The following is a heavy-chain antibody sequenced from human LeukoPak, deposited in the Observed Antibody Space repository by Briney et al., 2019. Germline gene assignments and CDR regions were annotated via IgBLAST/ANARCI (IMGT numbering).Heavy chain of an antibody. Sequence: GGSLRLSCAASGFTFSRFAMNWVRQAPGKGLEWVATIIDNGDRTYYADSVRGSFTLSRANSNNTLSLQMNSLRAEDTATYYCSKGITLVRGFTDFDYWGQGTLVTVSS. CDR2: IIDNGDRT. CDR1: GFTFSRFA. J-gene: IGHJ4*02. V-gene: IGHV3-23*01. D-gene: IGHD3-10*01. CDR3: SKGITLVRGFTDFDY.